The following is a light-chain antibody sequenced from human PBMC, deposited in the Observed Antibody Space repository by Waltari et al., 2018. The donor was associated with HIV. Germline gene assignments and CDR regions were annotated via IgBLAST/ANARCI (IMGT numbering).Light chain of an antibody. CDR2: GAS. V-gene: IGKV1-39*01. J-gene: IGKJ2*01. Sequence: DIQMTQSPSSLSAFVGDRVTIACRTSQSVTTFLNWYYQKPGKAPKRLIYGASNLQSGVPSRFSGSGSGTYFTLTITSLQPEDFATYYCQQTSSSPSTFGQGTKLE. CDR1: QSVTTF. CDR3: QQTSSSPST.